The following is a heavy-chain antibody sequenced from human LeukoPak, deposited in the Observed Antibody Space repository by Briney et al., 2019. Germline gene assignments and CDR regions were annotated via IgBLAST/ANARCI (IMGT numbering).Heavy chain of an antibody. Sequence: HGASLRISCKGSGYSFTNYGISWVRQMPGKGLEWMGRIDPSDSYSNYGPSFQGHVTISADRSISTAYLQWRSLKASDTAMYYCARQLDYYDKRDYWGQGTLVTVAS. CDR1: GYSFTNYG. D-gene: IGHD3-22*01. J-gene: IGHJ4*02. CDR2: IDPSDSYS. V-gene: IGHV5-10-1*01. CDR3: ARQLDYYDKRDY.